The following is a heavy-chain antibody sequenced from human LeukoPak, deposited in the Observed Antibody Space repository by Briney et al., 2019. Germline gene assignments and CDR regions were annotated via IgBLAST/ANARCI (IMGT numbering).Heavy chain of an antibody. V-gene: IGHV1-2*04. J-gene: IGHJ4*02. CDR2: INPNSGGT. Sequence: VASVKVSCKASGYTFTGYYMHWVRRAPGQGLEWMGWINPNSGGTNYAQKFQGWVTMTRDTSISTAYMELSRLRSDDTAVYYCARAHMFQRNQLLCPGDYWGQGTLVTVSS. CDR1: GYTFTGYY. D-gene: IGHD2-2*01. CDR3: ARAHMFQRNQLLCPGDY.